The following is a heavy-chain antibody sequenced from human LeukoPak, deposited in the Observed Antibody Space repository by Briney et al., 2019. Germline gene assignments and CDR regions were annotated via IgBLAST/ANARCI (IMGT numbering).Heavy chain of an antibody. CDR3: ARSYGSGSHFDY. J-gene: IGHJ4*02. CDR1: GGSISSYY. V-gene: IGHV4-59*01. Sequence: WETLSLTGTVSGGSISSYYWSWIRQPPGKGPEWIGYIYYSGSTNYNPSLKSRVTMTGDTSKNQFSLKLTSVTAADTAVYYCARSYGSGSHFDYWGQGTLVTVSS. CDR2: IYYSGST. D-gene: IGHD3-10*01.